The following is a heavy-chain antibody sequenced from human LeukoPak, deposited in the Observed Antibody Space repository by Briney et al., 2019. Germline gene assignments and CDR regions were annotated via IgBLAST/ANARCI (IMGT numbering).Heavy chain of an antibody. Sequence: SQTLSLTCTVSGGSISSYYWRWIRQPPGKGLEWIGYIYYSGSTNYNPSLKSRVTISVDTSKNQFSLKLSSVTAADTAVYYCAGLRDAFDIWGQGTMVTVSS. CDR2: IYYSGST. D-gene: IGHD3-22*01. V-gene: IGHV4-59*08. J-gene: IGHJ3*02. CDR3: AGLRDAFDI. CDR1: GGSISSYY.